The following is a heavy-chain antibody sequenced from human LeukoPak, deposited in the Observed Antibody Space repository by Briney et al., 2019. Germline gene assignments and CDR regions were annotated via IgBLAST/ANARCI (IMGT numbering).Heavy chain of an antibody. D-gene: IGHD4-17*01. J-gene: IGHJ4*02. CDR3: ARAVAVTTLDNY. Sequence: GASVKVSRKASGYTFTSYGISRVRQAPGQGLEWMGWISAYNGNTNYAQKLQGRVTMTTDTSTSTAYMELRSLRSDDTAVYYCARAVAVTTLDNYWGQGTLVTVSS. CDR1: GYTFTSYG. CDR2: ISAYNGNT. V-gene: IGHV1-18*01.